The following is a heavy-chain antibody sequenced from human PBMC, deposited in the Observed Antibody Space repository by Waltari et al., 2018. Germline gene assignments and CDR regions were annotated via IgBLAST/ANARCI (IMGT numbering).Heavy chain of an antibody. CDR3: ARGYCSGGSCFPSHWFDP. J-gene: IGHJ5*02. CDR2: IIPIFGTA. Sequence: QVQLVQSGAEVKKPGSSVKVSCKASGGTFSSYAISWVRQAPGQGLEWMGGIIPIFGTANYAQKFQGRVTITTDESTSTAYMELSSLRSEDTAVYYCARGYCSGGSCFPSHWFDPWGQGTLVTVSS. CDR1: GGTFSSYA. V-gene: IGHV1-69*05. D-gene: IGHD2-15*01.